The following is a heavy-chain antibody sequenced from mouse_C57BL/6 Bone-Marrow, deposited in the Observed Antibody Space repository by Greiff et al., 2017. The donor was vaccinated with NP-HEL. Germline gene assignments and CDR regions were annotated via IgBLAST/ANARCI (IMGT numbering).Heavy chain of an antibody. J-gene: IGHJ1*03. CDR2: ISSGSSTI. Sequence: EVQGVESGGGLVKPGGSLKLSCAASGFTFSDYGMHWVRQAPEKGLEWVAYISSGSSTIYYADTVKGRFTISRDNAKNTLFLQMTSLRSEDTAMYYCARLTTVVYWYFDVWGTGTTVTVSS. D-gene: IGHD1-1*01. V-gene: IGHV5-17*01. CDR1: GFTFSDYG. CDR3: ARLTTVVYWYFDV.